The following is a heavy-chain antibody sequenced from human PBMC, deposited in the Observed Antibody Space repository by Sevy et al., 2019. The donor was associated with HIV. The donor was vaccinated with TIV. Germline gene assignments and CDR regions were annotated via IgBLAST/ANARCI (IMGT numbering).Heavy chain of an antibody. Sequence: GGSLRLSCAASGFNFGSYAMSWVRQAPGKGLEWVSAISGSGGSTYYADSVKGRFTISRDNSKNTLDLQMNSLRAEDTAIYYCAKDNHYDNRGYYYGMRPSEGAFDIWGQGTMVTVSS. J-gene: IGHJ3*02. V-gene: IGHV3-23*01. CDR1: GFNFGSYA. CDR2: ISGSGGST. CDR3: AKDNHYDNRGYYYGMRPSEGAFDI. D-gene: IGHD3-22*01.